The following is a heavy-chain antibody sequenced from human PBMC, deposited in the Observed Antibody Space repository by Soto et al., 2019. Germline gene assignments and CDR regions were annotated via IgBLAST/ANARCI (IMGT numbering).Heavy chain of an antibody. CDR2: ISGSGGST. J-gene: IGHJ1*01. CDR1: GFTFSSYA. CDR3: AKDSSSWYGEYFQH. Sequence: VGSLRLSCAASGFTFSSYAMSWVRQAPGKGLEWVSAISGSGGSTNYADSVKGRFTISRDNSKNTLYLQMITLRAEDTAVYYCAKDSSSWYGEYFQHWGQGTLVTVSS. D-gene: IGHD6-13*01. V-gene: IGHV3-23*01.